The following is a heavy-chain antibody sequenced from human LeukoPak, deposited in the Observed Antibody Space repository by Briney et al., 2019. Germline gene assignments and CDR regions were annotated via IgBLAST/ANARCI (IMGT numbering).Heavy chain of an antibody. V-gene: IGHV1-69*01. CDR2: IIPIFGTA. Sequence: GSAVKVSCKASGGTFSSYDISWVRQAPGQGLEWMGGIIPIFGTANDAQKSQGRVTMTADDSTSTDYMELSSLRSEDTAVYYCARGFRYYDSSGYWYYFDYWGQGTLVTVSS. CDR1: GGTFSSYD. CDR3: ARGFRYYDSSGYWYYFDY. D-gene: IGHD3-22*01. J-gene: IGHJ4*02.